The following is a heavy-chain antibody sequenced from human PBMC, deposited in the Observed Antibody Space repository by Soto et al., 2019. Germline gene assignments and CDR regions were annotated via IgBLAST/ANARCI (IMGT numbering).Heavy chain of an antibody. CDR3: ARRGLYGSGSYYYFDY. J-gene: IGHJ4*02. D-gene: IGHD3-10*01. CDR2: IYPGDSDT. CDR1: GYSFTSYW. V-gene: IGHV5-51*01. Sequence: GESLKISCKGSGYSFTSYWIGWVRQMPGKGLEWMGIIYPGDSDTRYSPSFQGQVTISADKSISTAYLQWSSLKASDTAMYYCARRGLYGSGSYYYFDYWGQGTLVTVSS.